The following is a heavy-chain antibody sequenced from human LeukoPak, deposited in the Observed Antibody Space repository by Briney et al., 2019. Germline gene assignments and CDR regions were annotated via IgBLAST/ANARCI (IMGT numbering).Heavy chain of an antibody. CDR3: AKEERRWLQYEY. V-gene: IGHV3-23*01. CDR2: ISGSSGST. Sequence: GGSLRLSCAPSVFPLTSYAMSWVRQAPGKGLEWGSAISGSSGSTYYADSVKGRFTISRDNSKNTLCLQMNSLRAEDTAVYYCAKEERRWLQYEYWGQGTLVTVSS. J-gene: IGHJ4*02. CDR1: VFPLTSYA. D-gene: IGHD5-24*01.